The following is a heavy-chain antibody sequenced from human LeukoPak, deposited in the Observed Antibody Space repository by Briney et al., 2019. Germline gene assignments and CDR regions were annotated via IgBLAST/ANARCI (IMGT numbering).Heavy chain of an antibody. CDR1: GYTFTSYD. Sequence: ASVEVSCKASGYTFTSYDINWVRQATGQGLEWMGWMNPDSGNTGYAQKFQGRVTMTRNTSISTAYMELSSLRSEDTAVYYCARVNAVYAQYYFDYWGQGTLVTVSS. V-gene: IGHV1-8*01. J-gene: IGHJ4*02. CDR2: MNPDSGNT. D-gene: IGHD2-8*01. CDR3: ARVNAVYAQYYFDY.